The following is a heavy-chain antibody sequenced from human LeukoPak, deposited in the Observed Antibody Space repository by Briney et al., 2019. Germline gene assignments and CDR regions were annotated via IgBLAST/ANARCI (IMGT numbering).Heavy chain of an antibody. V-gene: IGHV4-39*01. CDR1: VGSISSRSYF. D-gene: IGHD2-15*01. Sequence: PSETLSLTCTVSVGSISSRSYFWGWSRQPPGKGLEWIGNIYYSSWSTYYNPSLKSRVTISVDTSKNQFSLKLSSVTAADTAVYYCASQVYCSAGSCYSNFWGQGTLVTVSS. CDR3: ASQVYCSAGSCYSNF. J-gene: IGHJ4*02. CDR2: IYYSSWST.